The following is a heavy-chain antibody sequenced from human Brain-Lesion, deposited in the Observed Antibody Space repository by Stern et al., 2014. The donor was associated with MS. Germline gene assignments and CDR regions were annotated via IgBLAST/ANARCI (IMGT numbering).Heavy chain of an antibody. CDR2: ITPFTGNT. CDR3: AEGGSYGFVY. D-gene: IGHD4-17*01. J-gene: IGHJ4*02. Sequence: VQLVESGAEVKKTGSSVKVSCQASGNTFTNRYLHWVRQAPGQALEWMGWITPFTGNTNYAQNFQDRVTITMDRSMNTAYMDLSSLRSDDTAIYFCAEGGSYGFVYGGQGNLVTVSS. V-gene: IGHV1-45*02. CDR1: GNTFTNRY.